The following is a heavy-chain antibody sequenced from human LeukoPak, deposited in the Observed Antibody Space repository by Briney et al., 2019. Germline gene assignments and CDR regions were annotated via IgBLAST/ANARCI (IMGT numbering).Heavy chain of an antibody. CDR3: ARDGVEFYNWFDP. J-gene: IGHJ5*02. Sequence: GGSLRLSCAASGFTFDDYAMHWVRQAPGKGLEWVSLISWDGGSTYYADSVKGRFTISRDNSKNSLYLQMNSLRAEDTAVYYCARDGVEFYNWFDPWGQGTLVTVSS. CDR2: ISWDGGST. V-gene: IGHV3-43D*03. D-gene: IGHD2-8*01. CDR1: GFTFDDYA.